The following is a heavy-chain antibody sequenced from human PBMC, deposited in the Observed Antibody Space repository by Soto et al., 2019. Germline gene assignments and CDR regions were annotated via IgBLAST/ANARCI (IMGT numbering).Heavy chain of an antibody. D-gene: IGHD2-2*01. V-gene: IGHV4-59*01. CDR2: IYYSGNA. J-gene: IGHJ5*01. CDR1: SGSIVGFY. CDR3: ARVRWGSTSYPKLWWFGS. Sequence: PSETLSLTCTVSSGSIVGFYWSWIRQTPGKGLEWIGFIYYSGNANYNPALKSRVSMSVDVSTNRFSLQLRSVTSADRAVYFCARVRWGSTSYPKLWWFGSWGQGPTVTVSS.